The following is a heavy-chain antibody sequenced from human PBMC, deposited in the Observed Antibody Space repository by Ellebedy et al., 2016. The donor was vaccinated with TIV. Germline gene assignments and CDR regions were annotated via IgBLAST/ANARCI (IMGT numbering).Heavy chain of an antibody. D-gene: IGHD6-6*01. CDR2: ISGSGGST. V-gene: IGHV3-23*01. J-gene: IGHJ6*02. CDR1: GFTFSSYS. Sequence: GESLKISXAASGFTFSSYSMNWVRQAPGKGLEWVSAISGSGGSTYYADSVKGRFTISRDNSKNTLYLQMNSLRAEDTAVYYCAKATARRYYYYYGMDVWGQGTTVTVSS. CDR3: AKATARRYYYYYGMDV.